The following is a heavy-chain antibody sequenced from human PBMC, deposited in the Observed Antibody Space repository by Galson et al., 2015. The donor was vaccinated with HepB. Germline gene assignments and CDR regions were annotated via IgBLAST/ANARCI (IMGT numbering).Heavy chain of an antibody. V-gene: IGHV1-69*13. CDR2: IIPIFGTA. CDR3: AGTHYCSSTSCYGIRAEYYYYMDV. CDR1: GGTFSSYA. J-gene: IGHJ6*03. Sequence: SVKVSCKASGGTFSSYAISWVRQAPGQGLEWMGGIIPIFGTANYAQKFQGRVTITADESTSTAYMELSSLRSEDTAVYYCAGTHYCSSTSCYGIRAEYYYYMDVWGKGTTVTVSS. D-gene: IGHD2-2*01.